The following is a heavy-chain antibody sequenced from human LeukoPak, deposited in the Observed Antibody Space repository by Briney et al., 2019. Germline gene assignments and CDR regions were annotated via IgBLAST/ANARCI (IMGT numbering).Heavy chain of an antibody. CDR3: AKSPHGSGSYYNGYYYYMHV. V-gene: IGHV3-23*01. CDR2: ISGSGGST. D-gene: IGHD3-10*01. J-gene: IGHJ6*03. Sequence: GGSLRLSCAASGFNFSSYSIRWLRQAPGREVAWVSAISGSGGSTYYADSVKGRFTISRDNSKNTLYLQMNSLRAEDTAVYYCAKSPHGSGSYYNGYYYYMHVWGKGTTVTASS. CDR1: GFNFSSYS.